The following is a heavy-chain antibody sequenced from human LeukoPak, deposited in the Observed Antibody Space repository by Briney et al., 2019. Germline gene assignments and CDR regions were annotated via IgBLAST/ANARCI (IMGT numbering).Heavy chain of an antibody. D-gene: IGHD2/OR15-2a*01. CDR2: INHSGST. V-gene: IGHV4-34*01. CDR1: GGSFSGYY. CDR3: ARAPLSGAPYYYYYYMDV. Sequence: SETLSLTCAVYGGSFSGYYWSWIRQPPGKGLEWIGEINHSGSTNYNPSLKSRVTTSVDTSKNQFSLKLSSVTAADTAVYYCARAPLSGAPYYYYYYMDVWGKGTTVTVSS. J-gene: IGHJ6*03.